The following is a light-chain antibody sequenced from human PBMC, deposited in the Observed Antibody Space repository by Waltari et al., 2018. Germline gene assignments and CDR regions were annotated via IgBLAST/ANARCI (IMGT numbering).Light chain of an antibody. CDR1: SSNIRAGSD. J-gene: IGLJ1*01. Sequence: QSVLTQPPSVSGAPRQRVTIPCTRSSSNIRAGSDAHWYQQVPGKAPKLLIDGKINRPSGFPDRFSGSKSGTSASLAITGLQAEDEADYYCQSYDDSLTGRVFGTGTKVTVL. V-gene: IGLV1-40*01. CDR2: GKI. CDR3: QSYDDSLTGRV.